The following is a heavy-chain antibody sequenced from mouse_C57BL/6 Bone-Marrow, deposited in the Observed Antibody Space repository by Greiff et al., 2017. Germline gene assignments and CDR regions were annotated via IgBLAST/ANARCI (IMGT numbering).Heavy chain of an antibody. CDR2: INPNYGTT. CDR1: GYSFTDYN. J-gene: IGHJ4*01. CDR3: ARGYDYDYAMDY. Sequence: VQLKESGPELVKPGASVKLSCKASGYSFTDYNMNWVKQSNGKSLEWIGVINPNYGTTSYNQKFKGKATLTVDQSSSTAYMQLNSRTSEDSAVYDCARGYDYDYAMDYWGQGTSVTVSS. D-gene: IGHD2-4*01. V-gene: IGHV1-39*01.